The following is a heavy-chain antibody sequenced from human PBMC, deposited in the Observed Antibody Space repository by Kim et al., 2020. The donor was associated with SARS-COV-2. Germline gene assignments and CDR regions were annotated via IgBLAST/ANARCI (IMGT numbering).Heavy chain of an antibody. CDR1: GGSFSGYY. D-gene: IGHD3-16*01. J-gene: IGHJ3*02. Sequence: SETLSLTCAVYGGSFSGYYWSWIRQPPGKGLEWIGEINHSGSTNYNPSLKSRVTISVDTSKNQFSLKLSSVTAADTAVYYCARGRRFREHTPLGLGAPPRAFDIWGQGTMVTVSS. CDR2: INHSGST. CDR3: ARGRRFREHTPLGLGAPPRAFDI. V-gene: IGHV4-34*01.